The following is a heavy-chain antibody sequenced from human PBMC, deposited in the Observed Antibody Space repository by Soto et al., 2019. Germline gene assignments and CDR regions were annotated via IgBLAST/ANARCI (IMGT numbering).Heavy chain of an antibody. D-gene: IGHD3-10*01. Sequence: QLQLQESGSGLVEPSQTLSLTCAVSGASISSGGSSWSWIRQAPGTGLEWIGYIYPSGITNYNPPLTSRVTISVDKSQNQFSLSLSFVTAADTAVYYCARGLAVRGSYGLDVWGQGTTVTVSS. CDR2: IYPSGIT. J-gene: IGHJ6*02. CDR1: GASISSGGSS. V-gene: IGHV4-30-2*01. CDR3: ARGLAVRGSYGLDV.